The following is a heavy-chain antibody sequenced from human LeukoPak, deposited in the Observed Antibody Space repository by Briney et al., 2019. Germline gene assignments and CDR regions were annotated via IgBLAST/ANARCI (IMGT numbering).Heavy chain of an antibody. CDR1: GFTVSSNY. CDR2: IYSGGST. Sequence: GGSLRLSCAASGFTVSSNYMSWVRQAPGKGLEWVSVIYSGGSTYYADSVKGRFTISRHNYKNTLSLQMNSLRAEDTAVYYCARALHGSGSYHYYYGMDVWGQGNTVTVSS. CDR3: ARALHGSGSYHYYYGMDV. D-gene: IGHD3-10*01. V-gene: IGHV3-53*04. J-gene: IGHJ6*02.